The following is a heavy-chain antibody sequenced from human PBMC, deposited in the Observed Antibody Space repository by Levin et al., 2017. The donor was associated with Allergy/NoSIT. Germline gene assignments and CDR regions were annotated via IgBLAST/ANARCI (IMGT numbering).Heavy chain of an antibody. CDR2: ISRNGGRT. CDR3: VRADGGYYGSGSYYAS. J-gene: IGHJ5*02. CDR1: GFTFSTYA. D-gene: IGHD3-10*01. V-gene: IGHV3-64*02. Sequence: GGSLRLSCTASGFTFSTYAMNWVRQAPGKGLEYVSSISRNGGRTYYADSVKGRFTISRDNSKNTLYLQMGSLRDEDMAVYYCVRADGGYYGSGSYYASWGQGTLVTVSS.